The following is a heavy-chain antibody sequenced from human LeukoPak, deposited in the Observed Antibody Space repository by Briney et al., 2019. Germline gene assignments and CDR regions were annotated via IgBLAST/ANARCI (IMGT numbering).Heavy chain of an antibody. CDR3: VAGTIY. CDR2: IKQDGSQK. CDR1: GFTFSNFW. Sequence: GGSLRLSCAASGFTFSNFWMTWVRQAPGKGLEWVAIIKQDGSQKYSVDSVKGRFTISRDNARNSLYLQMNSLRAEDTAVYWAVAGTIYWGQGTLVTVSP. V-gene: IGHV3-7*05. D-gene: IGHD6-19*01. J-gene: IGHJ4*02.